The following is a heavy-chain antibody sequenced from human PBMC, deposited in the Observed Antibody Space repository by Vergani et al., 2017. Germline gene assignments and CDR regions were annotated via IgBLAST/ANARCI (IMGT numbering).Heavy chain of an antibody. J-gene: IGHJ6*02. D-gene: IGHD1-1*01. Sequence: QVQLQESGPGLVKPSQTLSLTCTVSGGSISSGSYYWSWIRQPAGKGLEWIGRIYTSGSTNYNPSLKSRVTISVDTSKNQFSLKLSSLTAADTAVYYCARDRNGGGYYYGMDVWGQGTTVTVSS. CDR1: GGSISSGSYY. CDR3: ARDRNGGGYYYGMDV. CDR2: IYTSGST. V-gene: IGHV4-61*02.